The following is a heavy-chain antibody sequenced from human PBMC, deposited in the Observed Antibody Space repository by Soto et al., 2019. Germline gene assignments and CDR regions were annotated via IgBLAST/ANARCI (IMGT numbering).Heavy chain of an antibody. CDR2: ISGSGGST. CDR3: TKAPNAAATNNWFDP. Sequence: HPGGSLRISYAASGFTFNSYAMDWVRQEPGKGLEWVSGISGSGGSTYYAESVKGRFTISRDNTKNTLYLEMNSLRAEDTAVYYCTKAPNAAATNNWFDPWGQGTLVTVSS. CDR1: GFTFNSYA. D-gene: IGHD6-13*01. V-gene: IGHV3-23*01. J-gene: IGHJ5*02.